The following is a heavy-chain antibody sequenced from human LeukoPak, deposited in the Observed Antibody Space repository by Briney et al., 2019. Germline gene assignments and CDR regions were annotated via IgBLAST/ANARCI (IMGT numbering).Heavy chain of an antibody. Sequence: SQTLSLTCAISGDSVSSNSAAWNWIRQSPSRGLEWLGRTYYRSKWYNDYAVSVKSRITINPDTSKNQFSLQLSSVTAADTAVYYCARDDIGYDILTGYRRYNWFDPWGQGTLVTVSS. CDR2: TYYRSKWYN. V-gene: IGHV6-1*01. D-gene: IGHD3-9*01. J-gene: IGHJ5*02. CDR1: GDSVSSNSAA. CDR3: ARDDIGYDILTGYRRYNWFDP.